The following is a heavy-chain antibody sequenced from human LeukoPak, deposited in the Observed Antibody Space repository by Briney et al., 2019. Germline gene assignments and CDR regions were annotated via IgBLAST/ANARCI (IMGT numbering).Heavy chain of an antibody. V-gene: IGHV3-23*01. J-gene: IGHJ4*02. Sequence: GGSLRLSCAASGFTFSSYAISWVRQAPGKGLEWVSAISGSGGSTYYADSVKGRFTISRDNSKNTLYLQMNSLRAEDTAVYYCAKRRAAATLAPCFDYWGQGTLVTVSS. CDR1: GFTFSSYA. D-gene: IGHD6-13*01. CDR3: AKRRAAATLAPCFDY. CDR2: ISGSGGST.